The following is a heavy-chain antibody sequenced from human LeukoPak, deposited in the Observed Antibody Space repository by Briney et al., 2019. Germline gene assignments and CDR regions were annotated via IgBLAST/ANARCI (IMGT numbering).Heavy chain of an antibody. CDR3: ARSPISGYYYHFDY. CDR1: GGSFSGYY. D-gene: IGHD3-22*01. V-gene: IGHV4-34*01. Sequence: SETLSLTCAVYGGSFSGYYWSWIRQPPGKGLEWIGEINHSGSTNYNPSLKSRVTISVDASKNQFSLKLSSVTAADTAVYYCARSPISGYYYHFDYWGQGTLVTVSS. J-gene: IGHJ4*02. CDR2: INHSGST.